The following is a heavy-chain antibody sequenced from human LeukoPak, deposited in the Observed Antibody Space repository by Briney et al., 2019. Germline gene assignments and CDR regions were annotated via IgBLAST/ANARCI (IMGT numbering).Heavy chain of an antibody. CDR3: ARVGGYCSSTSCYNWFDP. D-gene: IGHD2-2*03. V-gene: IGHV4-38-2*02. CDR1: GYSISSGYY. J-gene: IGHJ5*02. CDR2: IYHSGST. Sequence: SETLSLTCTVSGYSISSGYYWGWIRQPPGKGLEWIGSIYHSGSTYYNPSLKSRVTISVDTSKNQFSLKLSSVTAADTAVYYCARVGGYCSSTSCYNWFDPWGQGTLVTVSS.